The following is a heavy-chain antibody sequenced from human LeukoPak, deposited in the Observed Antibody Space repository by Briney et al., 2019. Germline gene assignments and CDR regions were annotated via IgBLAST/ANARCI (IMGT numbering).Heavy chain of an antibody. CDR3: AGANYDSSGYYYVDWFDP. D-gene: IGHD3-22*01. V-gene: IGHV4-31*03. CDR2: IYYSGST. CDR1: GGSISSGGYY. J-gene: IGHJ5*02. Sequence: PSETLSLTCTVSGGSISSGGYYWSWIRQHPGKGLEWIGYIYYSGSTYYNPSLKSRVTISVDTSKNQFSLKLSSVTAADTAVYYCAGANYDSSGYYYVDWFDPWGQGTLVTVSS.